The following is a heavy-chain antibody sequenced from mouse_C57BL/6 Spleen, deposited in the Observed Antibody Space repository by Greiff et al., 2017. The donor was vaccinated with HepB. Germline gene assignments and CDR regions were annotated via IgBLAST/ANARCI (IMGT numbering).Heavy chain of an antibody. CDR1: GYTFTSYW. D-gene: IGHD1-1*01. CDR2: IDPSDSYT. J-gene: IGHJ4*01. CDR3: ARLPDYYSSSYYAMDY. V-gene: IGHV1-69*01. Sequence: VQLQQPGAELVMPGASVKLSCKASGYTFTSYWMHWVKQRPGQGLEWIGEIDPSDSYTNYNQKFKGKSTLTVDKSSNTAYMQLSNLTSEDSAVYYCARLPDYYSSSYYAMDYWGQGTSVTVSS.